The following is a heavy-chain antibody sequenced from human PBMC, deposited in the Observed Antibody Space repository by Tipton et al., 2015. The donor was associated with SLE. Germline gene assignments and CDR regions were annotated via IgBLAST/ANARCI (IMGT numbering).Heavy chain of an antibody. J-gene: IGHJ3*02. CDR2: IYHTGNT. V-gene: IGHV4-38-2*02. CDR1: GYSISSGYY. Sequence: TLSLTCTVSGYSISSGYYCGWMRQPPGKGLEGSGTIYHTGNTYYNPPLKRRVTISVDTSKKQFSLKLSGVTAADTAVYYCARPPGGSYYEWYALDIWGQGTMVSVSS. D-gene: IGHD2-8*01. CDR3: ARPPGGSYYEWYALDI.